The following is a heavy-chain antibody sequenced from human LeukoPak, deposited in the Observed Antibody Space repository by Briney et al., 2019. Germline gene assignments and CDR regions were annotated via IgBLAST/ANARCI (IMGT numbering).Heavy chain of an antibody. CDR2: ISHSGDST. D-gene: IGHD2-21*01. Sequence: GGSLRLSCAASGFTFSTYAMSWVRQAPGEGLQWVSGISHSGDSTYYLDSVEGRFTISRDNSKNTLHLQMSSLRAEDTALYYCVKDRCDRATCPEVWGQGTLVTVS. CDR3: VKDRCDRATCPEV. J-gene: IGHJ4*02. V-gene: IGHV3-23*01. CDR1: GFTFSTYA.